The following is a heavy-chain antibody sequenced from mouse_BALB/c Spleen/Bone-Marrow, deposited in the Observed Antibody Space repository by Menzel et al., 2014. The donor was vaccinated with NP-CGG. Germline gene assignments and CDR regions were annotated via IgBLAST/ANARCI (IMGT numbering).Heavy chain of an antibody. CDR1: GYAFSNYW. V-gene: IGHV1-80*01. CDR2: IYPGDGDT. Sequence: VMLVESGVELVRPGSSVKIFSKASGYAFSNYWMNWVKQRPGQGLEWIGQIYPGDGDTNYNGKFKGKATLPADKSSSRAYIQLSILTSEDSAICFSAKLLRADYAMDYRGQGTPV. CDR3: AKLLRADYAMDY. D-gene: IGHD1-1*01. J-gene: IGHJ4*01.